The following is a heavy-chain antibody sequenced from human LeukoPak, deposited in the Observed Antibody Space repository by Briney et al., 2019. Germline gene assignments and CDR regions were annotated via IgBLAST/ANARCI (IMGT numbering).Heavy chain of an antibody. V-gene: IGHV4-59*05. CDR3: ATLPFATYYDFWSGYYPKNY. Sequence: SETLSLTCTVSGGSISSYYWSWIRQPPGKGLEWIGSIYYSGSTYYNPSLKSRVTISVDTSKNQFSLKLSSVTAADTAVYYCATLPFATYYDFWSGYYPKNYWGQGTLVTVSS. J-gene: IGHJ4*02. CDR2: IYYSGST. CDR1: GGSISSYY. D-gene: IGHD3-3*01.